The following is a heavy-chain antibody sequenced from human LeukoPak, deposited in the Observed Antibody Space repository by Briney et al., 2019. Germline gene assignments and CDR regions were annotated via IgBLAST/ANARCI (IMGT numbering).Heavy chain of an antibody. CDR2: IYYSGST. Sequence: SETLSLTCTVSGGSISSSSYYWGWIRQPPGKGLEWIGSIYYSGSTYYNPSLKSRVTISVDTSKNQFSLKLSSGTAADTAVYYCARHIGSSSSRGYYFDYWGQGTLVTVSS. J-gene: IGHJ4*02. D-gene: IGHD6-6*01. V-gene: IGHV4-39*01. CDR1: GGSISSSSYY. CDR3: ARHIGSSSSRGYYFDY.